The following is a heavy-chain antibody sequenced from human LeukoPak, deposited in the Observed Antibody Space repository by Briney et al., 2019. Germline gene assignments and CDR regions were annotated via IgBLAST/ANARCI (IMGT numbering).Heavy chain of an antibody. CDR3: ARGAMVLNWFDP. CDR1: GFTFSSYE. V-gene: IGHV3-21*01. CDR2: ISSSSSYI. J-gene: IGHJ5*02. Sequence: PGGSLRLSCAASGFTFSSYEMNWVRQAPGKGLEWVSSISSSSSYIYYADSVKGRFTISRDNAKNSLYLQMNSLRAEDTAVYYCARGAMVLNWFDPWGQGTLVTVSS. D-gene: IGHD5-18*01.